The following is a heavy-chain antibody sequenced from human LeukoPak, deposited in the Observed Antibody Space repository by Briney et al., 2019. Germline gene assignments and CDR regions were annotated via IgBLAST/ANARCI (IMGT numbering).Heavy chain of an antibody. CDR2: ISYDGSNK. CDR1: GFTFSNAW. J-gene: IGHJ4*02. D-gene: IGHD5-12*01. Sequence: GGSLRLSCAASGFTFSNAWMSWVRQAPGKGLEWVAVISYDGSNKYYADSVKGRFTISRDNSKNTLYLQMNSLRAEDTAVYYCARDRIVATIGVGFDYWGQGTLVTVSS. CDR3: ARDRIVATIGVGFDY. V-gene: IGHV3-30*03.